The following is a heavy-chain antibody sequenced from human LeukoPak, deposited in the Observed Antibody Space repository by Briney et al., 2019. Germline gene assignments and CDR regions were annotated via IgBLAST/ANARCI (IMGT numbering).Heavy chain of an antibody. D-gene: IGHD3-10*01. V-gene: IGHV3-33*01. Sequence: GGSLRLSCAASGFTFRSYGMHWVRQAPGKGLEWVAVIWYDGSIKYYADSVKGRFTISRDNSKNTLFLQMNSLRAEDSAVYYCTRDRAGTQSWVEFDLWGQGTLVTVSS. CDR2: IWYDGSIK. CDR1: GFTFRSYG. J-gene: IGHJ5*02. CDR3: TRDRAGTQSWVEFDL.